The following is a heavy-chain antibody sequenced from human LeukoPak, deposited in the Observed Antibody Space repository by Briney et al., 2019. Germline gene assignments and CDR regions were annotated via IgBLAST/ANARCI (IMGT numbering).Heavy chain of an antibody. J-gene: IGHJ4*02. CDR3: ARGPATTVTTGGPLGY. Sequence: PSETLSLTCTVSGGSISSGGYYWSWIRQHPGKGLEWIGYIYYSGSTYYNPSLKSRVTISVDTSKNQFSLKLSSVTAADTAVYYCARGPATTVTTGGPLGYRGQGTLVTVSS. V-gene: IGHV4-31*03. D-gene: IGHD4-17*01. CDR1: GGSISSGGYY. CDR2: IYYSGST.